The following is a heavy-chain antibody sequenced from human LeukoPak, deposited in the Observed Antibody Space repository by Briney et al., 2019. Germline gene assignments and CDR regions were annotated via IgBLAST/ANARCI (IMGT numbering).Heavy chain of an antibody. D-gene: IGHD4/OR15-4a*01. J-gene: IGHJ4*02. CDR2: LSGRGGST. CDR3: AKERDYGPADY. Sequence: GGSLRLSCAASGFIFNKHAMSWVRQAPGKGLEWVSGLSGRGGSTDYADSVKGRFTVSRDNSKNTLFLQMNSLRAEDTAIYYCAKERDYGPADYWGQGTLVTVSS. CDR1: GFIFNKHA. V-gene: IGHV3-23*01.